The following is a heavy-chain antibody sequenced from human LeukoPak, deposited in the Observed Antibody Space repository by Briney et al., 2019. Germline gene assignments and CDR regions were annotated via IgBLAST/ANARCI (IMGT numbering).Heavy chain of an antibody. V-gene: IGHV1-18*04. Sequence: GASVKVSCTASGYTFTSYGISWVRQAPGQGLEWMGWISAYNGNTNYAQKLQGRVTMTTDTSTSTAYMELRSLRSDDTAVYYCARDGDYYGSGSLIRGFDPWGQGTLVTVSS. CDR2: ISAYNGNT. J-gene: IGHJ5*02. CDR1: GYTFTSYG. D-gene: IGHD3-10*01. CDR3: ARDGDYYGSGSLIRGFDP.